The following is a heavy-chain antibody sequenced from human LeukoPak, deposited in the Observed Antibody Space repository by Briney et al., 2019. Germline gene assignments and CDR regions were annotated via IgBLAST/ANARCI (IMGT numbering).Heavy chain of an antibody. J-gene: IGHJ4*02. CDR2: ISYDGSNK. CDR1: GFTFSSYG. Sequence: QPGGSLRLSCAASGFTFSSYGMHWVRQAPGKGLEWVAVISYDGSNKYYADSVKGRFTISRDNSKNTLYLQMNSLRAEDTAVYYCAKGPLISDTYYFDYWGQGTLVTVSS. CDR3: AKGPLISDTYYFDY. D-gene: IGHD2-2*02. V-gene: IGHV3-30*18.